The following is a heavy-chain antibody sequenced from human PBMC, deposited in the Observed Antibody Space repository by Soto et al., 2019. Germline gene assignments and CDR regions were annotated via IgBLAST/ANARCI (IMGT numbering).Heavy chain of an antibody. CDR3: ARERGTIAVAAHNWLDP. V-gene: IGHV4-59*01. CDR2: IYYSGGT. CDR1: GGSISSYY. D-gene: IGHD6-19*01. Sequence: PSETLSLTCTVSGGSISSYYWSWIRQPPGKGLEWIGYIYYSGGTNYNPSLKSRVTISVDTSKNQFSLKLSSVTAADTAVYYCARERGTIAVAAHNWLDPWGQGTLVTVSS. J-gene: IGHJ5*02.